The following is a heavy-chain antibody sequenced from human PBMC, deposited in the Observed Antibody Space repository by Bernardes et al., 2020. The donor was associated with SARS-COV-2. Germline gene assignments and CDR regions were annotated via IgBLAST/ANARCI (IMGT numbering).Heavy chain of an antibody. V-gene: IGHV3-23*01. Sequence: SLRLSCAASGFTFSNYGMSWVRQAPGKGLEWVSAISGSGGSTYYADSVKGRFTISRDNSKNTLYLQMNSLRAEDTAVYYCAKVGDYYASGNRFDYWGQGTLVTVSS. J-gene: IGHJ4*02. CDR1: GFTFSNYG. D-gene: IGHD3-10*01. CDR3: AKVGDYYASGNRFDY. CDR2: ISGSGGST.